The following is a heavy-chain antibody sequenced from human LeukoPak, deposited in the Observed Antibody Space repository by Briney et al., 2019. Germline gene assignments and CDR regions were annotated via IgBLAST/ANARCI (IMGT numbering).Heavy chain of an antibody. D-gene: IGHD3-9*01. CDR3: ARRAYDILTGYHYYFDY. V-gene: IGHV4-59*05. CDR1: GGSISSYY. J-gene: IGHJ4*02. Sequence: PSETLSLTCTVSGGSISSYYWSWIRQPPGKGLECIGSIYYSGSTYYNPSLKSRVTISVDTSKNQFSLKLSSVTAADTAVYYWARRAYDILTGYHYYFDYWGQGTLVTVSS. CDR2: IYYSGST.